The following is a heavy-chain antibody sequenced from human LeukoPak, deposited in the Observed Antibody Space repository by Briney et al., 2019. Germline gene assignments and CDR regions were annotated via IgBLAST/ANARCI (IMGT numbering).Heavy chain of an antibody. CDR1: GGSISSNSYY. CDR2: IYYSGST. V-gene: IGHV4-39*02. J-gene: IGHJ4*02. Sequence: TSETLSLTCTVSGGSISSNSYYWGWIRQPPGKGLEWIGSIYYSGSTYYNPSLKSRVTISVDTSKNQFSLKLSSVTAADTAVYYCARGGQWLEYYFDYWGQGTLVTVSS. CDR3: ARGGQWLEYYFDY. D-gene: IGHD6-19*01.